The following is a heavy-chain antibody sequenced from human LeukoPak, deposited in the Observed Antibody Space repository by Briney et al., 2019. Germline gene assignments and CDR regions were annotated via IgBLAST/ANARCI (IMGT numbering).Heavy chain of an antibody. CDR2: IYYSGST. J-gene: IGHJ4*02. D-gene: IGHD3-9*01. CDR3: GRISLTGYAPISGYFDY. V-gene: IGHV4-59*01. CDR1: GGTISSYY. Sequence: SETLSLTCTVSGGTISSYYWSWIRQPPGKGLEWIGYIYYSGSTNYNPSLKSGVTISVDASKNHFFLKLRSGTGADPAGFYVGRISLTGYAPISGYFDYWGQGTLVTVSS.